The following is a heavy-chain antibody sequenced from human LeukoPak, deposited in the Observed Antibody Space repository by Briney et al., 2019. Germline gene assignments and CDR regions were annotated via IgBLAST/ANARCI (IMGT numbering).Heavy chain of an antibody. CDR1: GFTFSTYS. V-gene: IGHV3-7*01. D-gene: IGHD3/OR15-3a*01. CDR3: ARERAGWTPEDAFDV. Sequence: GGSLRLSCAAAGFTFSTYSMNWVRQAPGKGLEWVANINQDGTVKYYMDSVKGRFTISRDNAKNSLYLQMNRLRAEDTAVYYCARERAGWTPEDAFDVWGQGTMVTVS. J-gene: IGHJ3*01. CDR2: INQDGTVK.